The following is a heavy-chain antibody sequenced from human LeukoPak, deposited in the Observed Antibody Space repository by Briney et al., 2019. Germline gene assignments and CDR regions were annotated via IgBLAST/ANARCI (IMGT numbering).Heavy chain of an antibody. Sequence: PGGSLRLSCAASGFTFSNYALHWVRQAPGKGLEWVAVISYDGSNKYYADSVKGRFTISRDNSKNTLYLQMNSLRAEDTAVYYCAREALYNYYFDYWGQGTLVTVSS. D-gene: IGHD5-24*01. CDR3: AREALYNYYFDY. CDR2: ISYDGSNK. V-gene: IGHV3-30*04. CDR1: GFTFSNYA. J-gene: IGHJ4*02.